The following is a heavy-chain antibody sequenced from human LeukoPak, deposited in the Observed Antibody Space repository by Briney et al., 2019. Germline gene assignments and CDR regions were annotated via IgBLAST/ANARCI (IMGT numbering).Heavy chain of an antibody. V-gene: IGHV4-59*01. Sequence: SETLSLTCTVSGGSISSYYWSWIRQPPGKGPEWIGYIYYSGSTNYNPSLKSRVTISVDTSKNQFSLKLSSVTAADTAVYYCARVAVAWFDPWGQGTLVTVSS. CDR1: GGSISSYY. CDR2: IYYSGST. D-gene: IGHD2-15*01. CDR3: ARVAVAWFDP. J-gene: IGHJ5*02.